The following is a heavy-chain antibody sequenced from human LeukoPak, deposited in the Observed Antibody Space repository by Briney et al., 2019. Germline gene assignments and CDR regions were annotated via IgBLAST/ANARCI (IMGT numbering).Heavy chain of an antibody. CDR2: ISSYNGNT. D-gene: IGHD3-22*01. CDR1: GYTFSSYD. Sequence: ASVKVSCKASGYTFSSYDFSWVRQAPGQGLEWMGWISSYNGNTNYAQKLQGRVTMTTDTSTTTAYMELRSLRSDDTAVYYCATIRNYDSSGYNYWGQGTLVTVSP. V-gene: IGHV1-18*04. J-gene: IGHJ4*02. CDR3: ATIRNYDSSGYNY.